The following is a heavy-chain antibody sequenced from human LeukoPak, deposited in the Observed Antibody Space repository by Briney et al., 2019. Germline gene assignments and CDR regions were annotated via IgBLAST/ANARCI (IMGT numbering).Heavy chain of an antibody. CDR1: GYTFTSYS. CDR2: ISAYNGNT. Sequence: GASVKVSCKASGYTFTSYSISWVRQAPGQGLEWMGWISAYNGNTNYAQKLQGRVTMTTDTSTSTAYMELRSLRSDDTAVYYCARVSSPLYQLLDDNWFDPWGQGTLVTVSS. CDR3: ARVSSPLYQLLDDNWFDP. J-gene: IGHJ5*02. V-gene: IGHV1-18*01. D-gene: IGHD2-2*01.